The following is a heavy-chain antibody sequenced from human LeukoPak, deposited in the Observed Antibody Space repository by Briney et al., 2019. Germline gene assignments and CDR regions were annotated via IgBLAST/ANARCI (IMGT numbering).Heavy chain of an antibody. Sequence: GGSLRLSCAVSGVTFSNHEMNWVRQAPGKGLEWLSYISSSGTTIYYADSVKGRFTISRDNARNSLYLQMNSLRAEDTAVYYCAGRFLEWSDVWGQGTLVTVSS. CDR3: AGRFLEWSDV. J-gene: IGHJ4*02. D-gene: IGHD3-3*01. V-gene: IGHV3-48*03. CDR2: ISSSGTTI. CDR1: GVTFSNHE.